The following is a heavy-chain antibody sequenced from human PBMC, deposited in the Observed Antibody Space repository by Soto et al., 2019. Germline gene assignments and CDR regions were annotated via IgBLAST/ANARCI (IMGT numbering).Heavy chain of an antibody. CDR1: GGSISSYY. D-gene: IGHD3-16*01. Sequence: SETLSLTCTVSGGSISSYYWSWIRQPPGKGLEWIGYIYYSGSTNYNPSLKSRVTISVDTSKNQFSLKLSSVTAADTAVYYCARLRLLGTFDPWGQGTLVTVS. V-gene: IGHV4-59*08. J-gene: IGHJ5*02. CDR2: IYYSGST. CDR3: ARLRLLGTFDP.